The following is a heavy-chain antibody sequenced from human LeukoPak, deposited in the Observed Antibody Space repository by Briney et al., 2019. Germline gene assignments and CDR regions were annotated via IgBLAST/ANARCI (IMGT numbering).Heavy chain of an antibody. J-gene: IGHJ4*02. CDR2: IWYDGSNK. D-gene: IGHD2/OR15-2a*01. CDR1: GFTFSGFG. Sequence: GKSLRLSCAASGFTFSGFGMHRVRQAPGKGLEWVALIWYDGSNKYYADSVKGRFTISRDNSKNTLYLQMNSLRAEDTAVYYCAREGPRGNSQFDYWGQGTLVTVSS. CDR3: AREGPRGNSQFDY. V-gene: IGHV3-33*01.